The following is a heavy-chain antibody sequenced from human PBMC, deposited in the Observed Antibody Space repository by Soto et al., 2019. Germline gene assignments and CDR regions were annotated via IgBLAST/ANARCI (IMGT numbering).Heavy chain of an antibody. V-gene: IGHV3-21*01. Sequence: GGCLRLSCAATGFTFNTYNMNWVRQAPGKWLGWVSSISSSSAYLYYADSVKGRFTISRDNAKNSLFMRMSSLRADDTAVYHCVRDTGTVQSSVDPWRQGTLVTVSS. CDR2: ISSSSAYL. CDR3: VRDTGTVQSSVDP. D-gene: IGHD6-6*01. CDR1: GFTFNTYN. J-gene: IGHJ5*01.